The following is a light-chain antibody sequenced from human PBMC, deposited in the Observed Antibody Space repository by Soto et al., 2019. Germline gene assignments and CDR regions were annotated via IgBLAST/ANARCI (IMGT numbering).Light chain of an antibody. V-gene: IGKV1-39*01. CDR1: QTISTY. Sequence: DIQMTQSPSSLSASVGDRVTITFRASQTISTYLNWYQQKPGKAPKLLIYAASSLQSGVPSRFSGSGSGTEFTLTISSLQSEDFALYYCHQYNSWPPGTFGQGTKVDIK. CDR3: HQYNSWPPGT. CDR2: AAS. J-gene: IGKJ2*01.